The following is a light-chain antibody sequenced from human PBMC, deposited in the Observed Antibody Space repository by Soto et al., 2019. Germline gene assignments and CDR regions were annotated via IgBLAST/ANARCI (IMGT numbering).Light chain of an antibody. CDR3: PQYST. V-gene: IGKV3-20*01. CDR2: GAY. Sequence: EIVLTQSPGTLSLSPGERATLSCRASQSVSSSHLAWYQQKPGQAPRLLIYGAYSRATGIPDRLSGSWSGIDFTITISRLEPDDFGVSYCPQYSTFGQAKRLETK. CDR1: QSVSSSH. J-gene: IGKJ5*01.